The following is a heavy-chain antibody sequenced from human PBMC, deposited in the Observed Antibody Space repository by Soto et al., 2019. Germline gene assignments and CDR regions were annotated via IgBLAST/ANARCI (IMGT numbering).Heavy chain of an antibody. J-gene: IGHJ4*02. Sequence: PGESLKISCKSSGYTFTSYWIGWVLQMPGKGLEWMGIIYPGDSDTRYSPSFQGQVTISADKSTNTAYLQWSGLTTSDAAIYYCARHLGITVTGAIDYWGQGTLVTVSS. CDR2: IYPGDSDT. V-gene: IGHV5-51*01. CDR1: GYTFTSYW. D-gene: IGHD6-19*01. CDR3: ARHLGITVTGAIDY.